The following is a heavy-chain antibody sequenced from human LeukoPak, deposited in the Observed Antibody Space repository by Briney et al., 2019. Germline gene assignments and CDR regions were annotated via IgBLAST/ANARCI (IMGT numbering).Heavy chain of an antibody. D-gene: IGHD6-13*01. Sequence: GGSLRLSCAASGFSLSHYSVTWVRQASGKGLEWVSYIGVTGSPTYYADSVKARFTISRDDAKESLYLQMNSLRAEDTAVYYCARGLGAAGTGYFDYWGQGTLVTVSS. CDR3: ARGLGAAGTGYFDY. J-gene: IGHJ4*02. CDR2: IGVTGSPT. CDR1: GFSLSHYS. V-gene: IGHV3-48*01.